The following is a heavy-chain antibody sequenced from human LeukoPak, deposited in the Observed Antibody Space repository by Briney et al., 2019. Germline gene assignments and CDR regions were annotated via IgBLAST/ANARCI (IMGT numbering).Heavy chain of an antibody. V-gene: IGHV1-18*01. Sequence: ASVKVSCKASGYIFTSYGISWVQQAPGQGLEWMGWISVYNGNTNYPQRLQGRVTMTTDTSTTTAYMELRSLRPDDTAVYYCARDINGYYYDSHGYYPTDLWGQGTLVTVSS. D-gene: IGHD3-22*01. CDR1: GYIFTSYG. J-gene: IGHJ5*02. CDR2: ISVYNGNT. CDR3: ARDINGYYYDSHGYYPTDL.